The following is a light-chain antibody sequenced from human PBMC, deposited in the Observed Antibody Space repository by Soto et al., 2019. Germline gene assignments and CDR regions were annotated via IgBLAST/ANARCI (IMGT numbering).Light chain of an antibody. V-gene: IGKV1-9*01. Sequence: IQLTQSPSSMSASVGDRVTISCRASQGIGFYLAWYQQKPGNAPKLLIYAASTLQSGVPSRFSGSGSGTKFPLNISSLQPEDFAVYYCQQYIDWPPGTFGQGTAVEIK. CDR3: QQYIDWPPGT. CDR2: AAS. CDR1: QGIGFY. J-gene: IGKJ1*01.